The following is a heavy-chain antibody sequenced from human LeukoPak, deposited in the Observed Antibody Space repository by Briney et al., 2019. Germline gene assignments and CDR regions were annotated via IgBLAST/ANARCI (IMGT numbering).Heavy chain of an antibody. CDR3: ARVYYGSGSYSTHDY. Sequence: GGSLRLSCAASGFTFSSYAMSWVRQAPGKGLEWVSAISGSGGSTHYADSVKGRFTISRDNSKNTLNLQMISLRAEDTALYYCARVYYGSGSYSTHDYWGQGTLVTVSS. V-gene: IGHV3-23*01. D-gene: IGHD3-10*01. J-gene: IGHJ4*02. CDR1: GFTFSSYA. CDR2: ISGSGGST.